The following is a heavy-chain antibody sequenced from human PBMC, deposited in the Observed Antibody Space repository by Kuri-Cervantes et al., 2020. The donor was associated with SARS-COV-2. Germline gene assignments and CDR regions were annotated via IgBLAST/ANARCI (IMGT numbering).Heavy chain of an antibody. V-gene: IGHV1-69*04. CDR1: GGTLSTYT. CDR2: IIPVLRVE. D-gene: IGHD4-11*01. CDR3: ARDSEMTRDAFEI. J-gene: IGHJ3*02. Sequence: SVKVSCKASGGTLSTYTITWVRQAPGQGLEWMGRIIPVLRVENYAQKFQGRVTITADNSTNTAYMELTSLRSEDTAVYYCARDSEMTRDAFEIWGQGTMVTVSS.